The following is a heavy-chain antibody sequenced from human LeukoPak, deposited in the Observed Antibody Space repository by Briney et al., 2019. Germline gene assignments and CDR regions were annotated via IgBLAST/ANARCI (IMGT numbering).Heavy chain of an antibody. CDR3: ARRFPLCMYSSSSCYYYGMDV. CDR2: IYYSGST. CDR1: GGSISSYY. V-gene: IGHV4-59*08. Sequence: SETLSLTCTVSGGSISSYYWSWIRQPPGKGLEWIGYIYYSGSTNYNPSLKSRVTISVDTSKNQFSLELSSVTAADTAVCYCARRFPLCMYSSSSCYYYGMDVWGQGTTVTVSS. J-gene: IGHJ6*02. D-gene: IGHD6-6*01.